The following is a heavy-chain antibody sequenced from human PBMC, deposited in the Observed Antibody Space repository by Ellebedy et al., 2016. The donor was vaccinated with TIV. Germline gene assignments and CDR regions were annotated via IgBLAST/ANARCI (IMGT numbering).Heavy chain of an antibody. J-gene: IGHJ5*02. CDR3: ARVGHMGDYETLNWFDP. Sequence: SVKVSXKASGGTFSSYAISWVRQAPGQGLEWMGGIIPIFGTANYPQKFQGRVTITADESTSTAYMELSSLRSEDTAVYYCARVGHMGDYETLNWFDPWGQGTLVTVSS. CDR1: GGTFSSYA. CDR2: IIPIFGTA. D-gene: IGHD4-17*01. V-gene: IGHV1-69*13.